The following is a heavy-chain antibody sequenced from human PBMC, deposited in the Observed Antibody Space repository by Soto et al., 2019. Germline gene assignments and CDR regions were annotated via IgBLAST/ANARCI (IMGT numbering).Heavy chain of an antibody. CDR1: GGTFSSYA. CDR2: IIPIFGTA. Sequence: ASVKVSCKASGGTFSSYAISWVRQAPGQGLEWMGGIIPIFGTANYAQKFQGRVTITADESTSTAYMELSSLRSEDTAVYYCARSSSTSSKGWDYYYYYGMDVWGQGTTVTVS. D-gene: IGHD2-2*01. J-gene: IGHJ6*02. CDR3: ARSSSTSSKGWDYYYYYGMDV. V-gene: IGHV1-69*13.